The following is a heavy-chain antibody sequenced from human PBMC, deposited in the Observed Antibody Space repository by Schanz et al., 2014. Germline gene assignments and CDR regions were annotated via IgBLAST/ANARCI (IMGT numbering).Heavy chain of an antibody. D-gene: IGHD2-2*01. CDR2: ITYNGGTI. CDR3: ARAGYDADNWFDP. CDR1: GFGFSSYS. Sequence: EVQLVESGGGLIQPGGSLRLSCAASGFGFSSYSMNWVRQAPGKGLEWISYITYNGGTIYYADSVKGRFTISRDNAKNSLYLLMNSLRAEDTAVYYCARAGYDADNWFDPWGQGTLXTVSS. J-gene: IGHJ5*02. V-gene: IGHV3-48*04.